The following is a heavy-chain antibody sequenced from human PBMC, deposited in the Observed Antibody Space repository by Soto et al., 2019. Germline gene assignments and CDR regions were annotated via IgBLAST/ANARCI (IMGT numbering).Heavy chain of an antibody. D-gene: IGHD4-17*01. V-gene: IGHV1-69*05. CDR2: IIPIFGTA. Sequence: SVKVSCKASGGTFSSYAISWVRQAPGQGLEWMGGIIPIFGTANYAQKFQGWVTMTRDTSITTAYRELSRLRSDDTAVYYCARGFYGDSISYFDYWGQGTLVTVSS. J-gene: IGHJ4*02. CDR1: GGTFSSYA. CDR3: ARGFYGDSISYFDY.